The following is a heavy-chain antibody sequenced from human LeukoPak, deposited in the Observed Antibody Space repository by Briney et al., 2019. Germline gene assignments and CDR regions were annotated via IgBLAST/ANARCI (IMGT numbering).Heavy chain of an antibody. CDR2: INTHNGAT. CDR1: GYTFTGYY. V-gene: IGHV1-2*02. CDR3: ARGPIGGLRKGFDI. J-gene: IGHJ4*02. Sequence: ASVKVSCKASGYTFTGYYMHWVRQAPGQGLEWMGWINTHNGATNYAQHFQGRVTMTTDTAVTTAYMDLDGLISDDAAVYFCARGPIGGLRKGFDIWGQGTLVTVSS. D-gene: IGHD1-26*01.